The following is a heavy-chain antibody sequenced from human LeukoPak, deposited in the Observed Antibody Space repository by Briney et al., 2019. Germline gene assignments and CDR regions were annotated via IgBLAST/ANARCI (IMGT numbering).Heavy chain of an antibody. D-gene: IGHD1-26*01. CDR3: ARDRNTPIVGLYRGFDP. CDR2: INPNSGGT. Sequence: ASVKVSCKASGYTFTSYYMHWVRHAPGQGLEWMGWINPNSGGTNYAQKFQGRVTMTRDTSISTAYMELSRLRSDDTAVYYCARDRNTPIVGLYRGFDPWGRGTLVTVSS. V-gene: IGHV1-2*02. CDR1: GYTFTSYY. J-gene: IGHJ5*02.